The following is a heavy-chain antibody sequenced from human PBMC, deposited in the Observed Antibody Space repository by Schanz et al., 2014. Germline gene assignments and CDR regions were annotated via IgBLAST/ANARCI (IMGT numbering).Heavy chain of an antibody. D-gene: IGHD4-17*01. J-gene: IGHJ5*02. V-gene: IGHV1-18*01. Sequence: QVQLVQSGAEVKKPGASVKVSCKASGYTFTDYGVIWVRQAPGQGPEFMGWISTFRNEDTNSAQRFQGRLTMTTDTSTSTAYMELRSLRSDDTAVYYCATLDYADSVSWGQGTLVTVSS. CDR3: ATLDYADSVS. CDR2: ISTFRNEDT. CDR1: GYTFTDYG.